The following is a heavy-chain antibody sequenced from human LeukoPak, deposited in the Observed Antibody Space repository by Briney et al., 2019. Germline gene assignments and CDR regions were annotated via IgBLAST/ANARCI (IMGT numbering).Heavy chain of an antibody. CDR2: IIPIFGTA. D-gene: IGHD1-14*01. V-gene: IGHV1-69*05. CDR1: GGTFSSYA. CDR3: AREPGRDYYCYMDV. J-gene: IGHJ6*03. Sequence: GSSVKVSCKASGGTFSSYAISWVRQAPGQGLEWMGRIIPIFGTANYAQKFQGRVTITTDESTSTAYMELSSLRSEDTAVYYCAREPGRDYYCYMDVWGKGTTVTVSS.